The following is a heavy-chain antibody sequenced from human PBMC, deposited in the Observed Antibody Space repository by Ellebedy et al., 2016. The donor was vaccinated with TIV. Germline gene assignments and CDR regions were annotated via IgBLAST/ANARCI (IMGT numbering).Heavy chain of an antibody. J-gene: IGHJ4*02. Sequence: ASVKVSXKASGYIFTTYHVHWVRQAPGQGLEWMGVINPSANSPTYAQKFQGRVTMTRDTSTSTVYMELSSLRSEDTAVYYCARVRIAVANTPFDYWGQGTLVTVSS. D-gene: IGHD6-19*01. CDR2: INPSANSP. CDR1: GYIFTTYH. V-gene: IGHV1-46*01. CDR3: ARVRIAVANTPFDY.